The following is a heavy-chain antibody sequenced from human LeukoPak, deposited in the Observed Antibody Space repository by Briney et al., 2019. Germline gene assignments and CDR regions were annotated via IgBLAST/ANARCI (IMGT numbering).Heavy chain of an antibody. Sequence: SETLFLTCTVSGGSISSYHWSWIRQPPGKGLEWIGYIYYSGSTNYNPSLKSRVTISVDTSKNQFSLKLSSVTAADTAVYHCVRTGTAMTRVDYWGQGTLVTVSS. J-gene: IGHJ4*02. CDR2: IYYSGST. CDR1: GGSISSYH. V-gene: IGHV4-59*01. CDR3: VRTGTAMTRVDY. D-gene: IGHD5-18*01.